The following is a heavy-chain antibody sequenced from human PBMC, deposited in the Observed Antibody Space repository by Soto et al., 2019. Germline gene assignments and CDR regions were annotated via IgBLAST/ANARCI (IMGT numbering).Heavy chain of an antibody. CDR1: GFTVSSNY. J-gene: IGHJ3*02. CDR2: IYSGGST. D-gene: IGHD2-15*01. V-gene: IGHV3-53*04. Sequence: GGSLRLSCAASGFTVSSNYMSWVRQAPGKGLEWVSVIYSGGSTYYADSVKGRFTISRHNSKNTLYLQMNSLRAEDTAVYYCARAGPREDIVVVVAWQWAFDIWGQGTMVTVSS. CDR3: ARAGPREDIVVVVAWQWAFDI.